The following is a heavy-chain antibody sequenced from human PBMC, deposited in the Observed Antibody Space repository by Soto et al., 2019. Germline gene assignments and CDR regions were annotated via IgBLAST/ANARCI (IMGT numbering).Heavy chain of an antibody. D-gene: IGHD2-2*01. CDR3: TRPRYCSRTNRMDV. CDR1: GFTFSGSA. Sequence: GGSLRLSCAASGFTFSGSAMHWVRQASGKGLEWVGRIRSKANSYATAYAASVKGRFTISRDDSKNTAYLQMNSLKTEDTAVYYCTRPRYCSRTNRMDVCGQGTTVTVSS. J-gene: IGHJ6*02. V-gene: IGHV3-73*01. CDR2: IRSKANSYAT.